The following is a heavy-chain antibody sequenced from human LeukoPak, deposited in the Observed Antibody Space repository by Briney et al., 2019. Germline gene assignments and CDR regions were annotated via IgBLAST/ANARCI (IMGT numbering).Heavy chain of an antibody. CDR1: GFTFSSYS. J-gene: IGHJ4*02. Sequence: PGGSLRLSCAASGFTFSSYSMNWVRQAPGKELEWVSSISSSSSYIYYADSVKGRFTISRDNAKNSLYLQMNSLRAEDTAVYYCAARRGGYYDSSGYYYPFDYWGQGTLVTVSS. V-gene: IGHV3-21*01. CDR3: AARRGGYYDSSGYYYPFDY. CDR2: ISSSSSYI. D-gene: IGHD3-22*01.